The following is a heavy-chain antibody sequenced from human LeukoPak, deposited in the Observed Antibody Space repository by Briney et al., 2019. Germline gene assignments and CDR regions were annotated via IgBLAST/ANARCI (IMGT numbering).Heavy chain of an antibody. V-gene: IGHV3-74*01. D-gene: IGHD5-12*01. CDR3: ARGGYSGYDRQTRFDP. CDR2: INSDGSST. CDR1: GFTFSSYW. Sequence: GGSLRLSCAASGFTFSSYWMRWVRQAPGKGLVWVSRINSDGSSTSYADSVKGRFTISRDNAKNTVCLQMYSLRAEDTAMYYCARGGYSGYDRQTRFDPWGQATMVTDSS. J-gene: IGHJ5*02.